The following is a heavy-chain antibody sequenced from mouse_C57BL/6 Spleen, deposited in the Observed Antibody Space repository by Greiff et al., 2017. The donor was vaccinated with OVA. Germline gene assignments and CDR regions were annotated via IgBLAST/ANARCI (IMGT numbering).Heavy chain of an antibody. D-gene: IGHD1-1*01. CDR1: GYTFTSYW. V-gene: IGHV1-52*01. CDR3: ARCAISNDDGSRYFDD. J-gene: IGHJ2*01. Sequence: QVQLQQPGAELVRPGSSVKLSCKASGYTFTSYWMHWVKQRPIQGLEWIGNIDPSDSETHYNQKFKDKATLTVDKSSSTAYMQLSSLTSEDSAVYYCARCAISNDDGSRYFDDWGKGTTLTVSS. CDR2: IDPSDSET.